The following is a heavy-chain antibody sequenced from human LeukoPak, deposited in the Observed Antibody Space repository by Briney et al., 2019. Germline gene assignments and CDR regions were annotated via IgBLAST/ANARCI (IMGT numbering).Heavy chain of an antibody. CDR3: ANSYGDYYYYYGMDV. CDR1: GFTFSSYS. J-gene: IGHJ6*04. CDR2: ISGSGGST. V-gene: IGHV3-23*01. Sequence: GGSLRLSCAASGFTFSSYSMNWVRQAPGKGLEWVSAISGSGGSTYYADSVKGRFTISRDNSKNTLYLQMNSLRAEDTAVYYCANSYGDYYYYYGMDVWGKGTTVTVSS. D-gene: IGHD4-17*01.